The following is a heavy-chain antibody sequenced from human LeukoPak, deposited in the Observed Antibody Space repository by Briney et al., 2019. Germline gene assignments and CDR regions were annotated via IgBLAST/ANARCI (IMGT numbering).Heavy chain of an antibody. CDR1: GYTFTGYY. CDR3: ATGGVIAAAATFDP. CDR2: INHNSGGT. D-gene: IGHD6-13*01. V-gene: IGHV1-2*02. J-gene: IGHJ5*02. Sequence: ASVKVSCKASGYTFTGYYMHWVRQAPGQGLEWMGWINHNSGGTNYAQKFQGRVTMTRDTSISTAYMELSRLRSDDTAVYYCATGGVIAAAATFDPWGQGTLVTVSS.